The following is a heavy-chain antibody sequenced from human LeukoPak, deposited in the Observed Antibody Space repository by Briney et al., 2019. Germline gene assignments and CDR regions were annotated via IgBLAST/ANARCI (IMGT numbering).Heavy chain of an antibody. D-gene: IGHD3-3*01. Sequence: QPGRSLRLSCAASGFTFSSYAMHWVRQAPGKGLEWVAVISYDGSNKYYADSVKGRFTISRDNSKNTLYLQMNSLRAEDTAVYYCARDLRVDSWSGYCSYWGQGTLVTVSS. J-gene: IGHJ4*02. CDR2: ISYDGSNK. CDR3: ARDLRVDSWSGYCSY. V-gene: IGHV3-30-3*01. CDR1: GFTFSSYA.